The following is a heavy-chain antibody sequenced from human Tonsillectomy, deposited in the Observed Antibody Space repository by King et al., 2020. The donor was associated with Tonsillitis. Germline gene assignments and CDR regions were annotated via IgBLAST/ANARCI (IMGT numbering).Heavy chain of an antibody. D-gene: IGHD6-19*01. J-gene: IGHJ4*02. CDR1: GFTVSSSY. CDR2: IYGGDTT. CDR3: AGDIRNPSGYTSGWPRFDY. V-gene: IGHV3-66*01. Sequence: VQLVESGGGLVQPGGSLRLSCGASGFTVSSSYMSWVRQAPGKGLEWVSVIYGGDTTYYADSVKGRFTISRDNSKNTLYLQMNSLRAEDTALYYCAGDIRNPSGYTSGWPRFDYRGQGALVTVSS.